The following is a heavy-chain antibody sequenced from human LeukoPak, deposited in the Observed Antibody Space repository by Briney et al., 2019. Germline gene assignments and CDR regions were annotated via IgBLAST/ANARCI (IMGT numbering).Heavy chain of an antibody. Sequence: SETLSLTCTVSGGSISSYYWSWIRQPPGKGLEWIGYIYYSGSTNYNPSLKSRVTISVDTSKNQFSLKLSSVTAADTAVHYCARDSPYSRNGMDVWGQGTTVTVSS. J-gene: IGHJ6*02. CDR3: ARDSPYSRNGMDV. CDR1: GGSISSYY. V-gene: IGHV4-59*01. CDR2: IYYSGST. D-gene: IGHD6-13*01.